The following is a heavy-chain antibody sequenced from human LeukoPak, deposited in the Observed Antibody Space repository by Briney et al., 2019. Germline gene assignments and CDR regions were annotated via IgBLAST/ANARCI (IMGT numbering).Heavy chain of an antibody. CDR2: IKQDGSEK. V-gene: IGHV3-7*01. D-gene: IGHD1-26*01. J-gene: IGHJ6*03. CDR3: AKGYGWEASYYYYYMDV. Sequence: GGSLRLSCAASGFTFSSYWMSWVRQAPGKGLEWLANIKQDGSEKYYVDSVKGRFTISRDNAKNSLYLQMNSLRAEDTAAYYCAKGYGWEASYYYYYMDVWGKGTTVTISS. CDR1: GFTFSSYW.